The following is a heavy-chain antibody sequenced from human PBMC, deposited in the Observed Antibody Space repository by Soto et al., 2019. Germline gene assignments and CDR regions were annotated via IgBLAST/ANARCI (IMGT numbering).Heavy chain of an antibody. D-gene: IGHD4-17*01. J-gene: IGHJ5*02. Sequence: QAQLVQSGGGVVQPGRSLRLSCAASGFLFNSYPMHWVRQAPGKGLEWVARVSAEGTRTVYADSVKGRFTVSRDNSKNTLYLDLSRVRTEDTAAYYCATLGRADYPPIDPWGQGTLVTVSS. CDR2: VSAEGTRT. CDR3: ATLGRADYPPIDP. CDR1: GFLFNSYP. V-gene: IGHV3-30-3*01.